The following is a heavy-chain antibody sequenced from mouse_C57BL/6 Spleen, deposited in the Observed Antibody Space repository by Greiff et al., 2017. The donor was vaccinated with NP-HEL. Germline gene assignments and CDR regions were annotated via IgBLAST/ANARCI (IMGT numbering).Heavy chain of an antibody. V-gene: IGHV5-9*04. J-gene: IGHJ1*03. CDR3: ARGVVEGDWYFDV. CDR1: GFTFSSYT. Sequence: EVQLVESGGGLVKPGGSLKLSCAASGFTFSSYTMSWVRQTPEKRLEWVATISGGGGNTYYPDSVKGRFTISRDNAKNTLYLQMSSLRSEDTAVYYCARGVVEGDWYFDVWGTGTTVTVSS. CDR2: ISGGGGNT. D-gene: IGHD1-1*01.